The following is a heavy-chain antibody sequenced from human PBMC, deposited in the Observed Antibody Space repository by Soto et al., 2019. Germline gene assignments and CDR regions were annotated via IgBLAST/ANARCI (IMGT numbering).Heavy chain of an antibody. CDR1: GFSLSNARMG. CDR2: IFSNDEK. D-gene: IGHD3-22*01. V-gene: IGHV2-26*01. Sequence: QVTLKESGPVLVNPTETLTLTCTVSGFSLSNARMGVSWIRQPPGKALEWLAHIFSNDEKSYSTSLKRRLTISKDTSKSQVVLTMTNMDPVDAATYYCARLYYDSSGYYRGPVDYWGQGALVTVSS. J-gene: IGHJ4*02. CDR3: ARLYYDSSGYYRGPVDY.